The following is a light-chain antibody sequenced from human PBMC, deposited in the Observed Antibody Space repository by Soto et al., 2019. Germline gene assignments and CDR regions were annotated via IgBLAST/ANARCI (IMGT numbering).Light chain of an antibody. CDR1: QSVSSNY. V-gene: IGKV3-20*01. Sequence: IVLTQSPGTLSLSPGDRATLSCRASQSVSSNYLGWYQQKPGQAPRLLLYGASSRAIGIPDRFSGSGSWTDFTLTISRLEPEDVAVYYCQQYDTSPPLTFGGGTKVEIK. J-gene: IGKJ4*01. CDR2: GAS. CDR3: QQYDTSPPLT.